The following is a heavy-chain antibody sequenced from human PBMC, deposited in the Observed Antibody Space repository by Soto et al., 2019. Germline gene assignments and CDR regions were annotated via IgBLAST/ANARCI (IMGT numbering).Heavy chain of an antibody. CDR1: GGTFNSYD. D-gene: IGHD3-22*01. V-gene: IGHV1-69*01. CDR3: ARLSLPNYDDTSGFFKDNWFDP. Sequence: QVQLVQSGAEVKKPGSSMKVSCKASGGTFNSYDINWVRQAPGQGLEWMGGIIPIVETPKYAQKFQGRVTITADESTNTVYMELSSLRSEDTAMYYCARLSLPNYDDTSGFFKDNWFDPWGQGTLVTVSS. J-gene: IGHJ5*02. CDR2: IIPIVETP.